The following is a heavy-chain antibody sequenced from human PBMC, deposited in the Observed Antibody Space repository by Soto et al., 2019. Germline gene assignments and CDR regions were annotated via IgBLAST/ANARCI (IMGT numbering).Heavy chain of an antibody. CDR3: ARPYYYGSGSYYGMDV. CDR1: GGSFRGYY. V-gene: IGHV4-34*01. CDR2: INHSGST. Sequence: SETLSLTCAVYGGSFRGYYWSWIRQPPGKGLEWIGEINHSGSTNYNPSLKSRVTISVDTSKNQFSLKLSSVTAADTAVYYCARPYYYGSGSYYGMDVWGQGTTVTVSS. J-gene: IGHJ6*02. D-gene: IGHD3-10*01.